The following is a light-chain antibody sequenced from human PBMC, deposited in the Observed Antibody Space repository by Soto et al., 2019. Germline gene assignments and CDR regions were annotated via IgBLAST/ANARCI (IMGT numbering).Light chain of an antibody. J-gene: IGKJ2*01. V-gene: IGKV1-9*01. CDR2: ATS. CDR1: QAISSY. Sequence: DIDFTHSPSFLSASVGDTVTITCRASQAISSYFAWYQQKPGKAPQLLIYATSTLRSGVPSRFSGKRSGTEFTLTISSLQPEDFATYHCQQLNSDPYTFGQGTKVDIK. CDR3: QQLNSDPYT.